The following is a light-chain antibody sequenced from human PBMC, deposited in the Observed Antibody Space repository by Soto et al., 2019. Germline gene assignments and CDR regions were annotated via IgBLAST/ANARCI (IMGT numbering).Light chain of an antibody. V-gene: IGKV3D-15*01. CDR1: ENVGTK. Sequence: IVMTQSPATLSVSPGDEVTLSCRTSENVGTKLAWYQQKPGQAPRLLIYGSSTRATGIPATFSGSGSGTEFTLTISSLQSEESAIYYCQQYNNWGLSFGGGTKVEIK. CDR3: QQYNNWGLS. CDR2: GSS. J-gene: IGKJ4*01.